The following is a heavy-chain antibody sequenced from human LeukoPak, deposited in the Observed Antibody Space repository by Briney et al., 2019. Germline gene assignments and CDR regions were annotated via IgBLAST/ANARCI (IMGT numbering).Heavy chain of an antibody. CDR2: ISAYNGNT. Sequence: ASVKVSFKASGYILISYVISWVRQAPGQGLEWVGWISAYNGNTNYAQKLQGRVTMTTDTSTSTAYMEPRSLRSDDTAVYYCAREGREQQLVLPFDYWGQGTLVTVSS. V-gene: IGHV1-18*01. J-gene: IGHJ4*02. CDR1: GYILISYV. CDR3: AREGREQQLVLPFDY. D-gene: IGHD6-13*01.